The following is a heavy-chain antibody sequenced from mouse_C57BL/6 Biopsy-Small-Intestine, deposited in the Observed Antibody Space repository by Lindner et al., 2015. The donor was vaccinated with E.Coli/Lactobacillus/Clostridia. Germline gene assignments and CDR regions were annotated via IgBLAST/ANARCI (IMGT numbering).Heavy chain of an antibody. CDR1: GGNFNNYP. D-gene: IGHD1-3*01. CDR2: IIPILGRP. CDR3: FKDSRGVPDP. V-gene: IGHV1-53*01. Sequence: SVKVSCKASGGNFNNYPISWVRQAPGQGLEWMGRIIPILGRPDYAQKFQGRVTIVADKTTSTVYMDVSSLRSEDTATYYCFKDSRGVPDPWGQGTLVTVSS. J-gene: IGHJ4*01.